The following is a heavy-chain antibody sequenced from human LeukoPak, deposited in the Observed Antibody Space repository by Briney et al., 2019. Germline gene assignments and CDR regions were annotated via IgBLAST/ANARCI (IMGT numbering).Heavy chain of an antibody. CDR3: AKSQNVYSSGWYINEYFHH. J-gene: IGHJ1*01. Sequence: GGSLRLSCAASGFTLDHYAMLWVRQAPGKGLEWVSGISWNSGDIGYADSVKGRFTISRDNAKNSLYLQMNSLRAEDTALYYCAKSQNVYSSGWYINEYFHHWGQGTLVTVSS. V-gene: IGHV3-9*01. D-gene: IGHD6-19*01. CDR2: ISWNSGDI. CDR1: GFTLDHYA.